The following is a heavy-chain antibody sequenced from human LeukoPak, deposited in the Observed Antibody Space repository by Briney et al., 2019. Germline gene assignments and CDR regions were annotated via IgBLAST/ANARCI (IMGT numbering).Heavy chain of an antibody. V-gene: IGHV4-39*01. CDR3: ARHAVAGKKGWLDP. CDR2: IYYSGST. D-gene: IGHD6-19*01. J-gene: IGHJ5*02. CDR1: GGSISSSSYY. Sequence: PSETLSLTCTVSGGSISSSSYYWGWIRQPPGKGLEWIGSIYYSGSTYYNPSLKSRVTISVDTSKNQFSLKLSSVTAADTAVYYCARHAVAGKKGWLDPWGQGTLVTVSS.